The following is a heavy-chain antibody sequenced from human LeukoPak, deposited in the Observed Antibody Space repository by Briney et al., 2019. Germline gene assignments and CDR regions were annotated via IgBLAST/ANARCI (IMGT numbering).Heavy chain of an antibody. CDR1: GYTFTSNY. V-gene: IGHV1-46*01. J-gene: IGHJ4*02. CDR3: AAPGPVAAPLGY. Sequence: ASVKVSCKASGYTFTSNYIHWVRQAPGQGLEWMGIINPSGGSTSYAQKFQERVTITRDMSTSTAYMELSSLRSEDTAVYYCAAPGPVAAPLGYWGQGTLVTVSS. D-gene: IGHD2-15*01. CDR2: INPSGGST.